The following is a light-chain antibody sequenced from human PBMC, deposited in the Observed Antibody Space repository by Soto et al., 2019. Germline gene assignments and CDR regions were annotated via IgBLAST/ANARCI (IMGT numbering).Light chain of an antibody. CDR3: QKYNSAPLT. CDR2: AAS. CDR1: QGISSY. J-gene: IGKJ4*01. Sequence: DIQMTQSPSSLSASVGDRVTITCQASQGISSYLAWYQQKPGKVPKLLIYAASTLQSGVPSRFSGSGSGTDFTLTISSLQPEDVATYYCQKYNSAPLTFDGGTKVEIK. V-gene: IGKV1-27*01.